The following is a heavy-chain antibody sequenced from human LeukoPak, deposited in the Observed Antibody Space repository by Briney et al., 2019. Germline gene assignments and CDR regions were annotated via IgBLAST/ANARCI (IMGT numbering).Heavy chain of an antibody. J-gene: IGHJ6*03. V-gene: IGHV3-21*01. CDR3: AKSPALYYYYYMDV. CDR2: ISSSSSYL. Sequence: GWPLRLSCAASGFTFSNYSVHWVRQAPGKGLEWVSSISSSSSYLYYADSVKGRFTISRDNAKNSLYLQMNSLRAEDTAVYYCAKSPALYYYYYMDVWSKGTTVTASS. CDR1: GFTFSNYS.